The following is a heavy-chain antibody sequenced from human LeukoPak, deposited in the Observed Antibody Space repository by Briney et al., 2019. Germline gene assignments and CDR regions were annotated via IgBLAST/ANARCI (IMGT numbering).Heavy chain of an antibody. CDR3: AREGYGASVGWYFDL. J-gene: IGHJ2*01. Sequence: SETLSLTCTVSCGSISSSSYYWGWIRQPPGEGLQWIGTIYYTGSTYYNPSLKSRITISVDTSKNQFSLKLSSVAAAETAVYYCAREGYGASVGWYFDLWGRGTLVTVSS. V-gene: IGHV4-39*01. CDR1: CGSISSSSYY. D-gene: IGHD4-17*01. CDR2: IYYTGST.